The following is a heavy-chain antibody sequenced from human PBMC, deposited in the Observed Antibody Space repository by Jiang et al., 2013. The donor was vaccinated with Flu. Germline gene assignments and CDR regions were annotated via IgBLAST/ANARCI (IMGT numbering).Heavy chain of an antibody. J-gene: IGHJ4*02. Sequence: GAEVKKPGASVRVSCKASGYTFTSYGISWVRQAPGQGLEWMGWISAYNGNTNYAQKLQGRVTMTTDTSTSTAYMELRSLRSDDTAVYYCARADYYDSSGYPDYWGQGTLVTVSS. V-gene: IGHV1-18*04. CDR3: ARADYYDSSGYPDY. CDR1: GYTFTSYG. D-gene: IGHD3-22*01. CDR2: ISAYNGNT.